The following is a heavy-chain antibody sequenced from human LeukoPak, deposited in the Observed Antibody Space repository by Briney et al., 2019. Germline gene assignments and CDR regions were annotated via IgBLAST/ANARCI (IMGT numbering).Heavy chain of an antibody. CDR2: IYTSGST. V-gene: IGHV4-4*07. CDR3: ARNRYYFVSSVYYIFNY. D-gene: IGHD3-22*01. CDR1: GGSISSYY. Sequence: SETLSLTCTVSGGSISSYYWSWIRQPAGKGLEWIGRIYTSGSTNYNPSLKSRVTMSVDTSKNQFSLKLSSVTAADTAVYYCARNRYYFVSSVYYIFNYGGQETLVTVPP. J-gene: IGHJ4*02.